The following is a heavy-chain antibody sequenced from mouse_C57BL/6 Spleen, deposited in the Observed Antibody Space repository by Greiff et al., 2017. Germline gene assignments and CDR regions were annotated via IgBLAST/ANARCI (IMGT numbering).Heavy chain of an antibody. D-gene: IGHD6-5*01. CDR1: GFTFSDYG. CDR3: ARLCGDYYAMDY. Sequence: EVKVVESGGGLVKPGGSLKLSCAASGFTFSDYGMHWVRQAPEKGLEWVAYISSGSSTIYYADTVKGRFTISRDNAKNTLFLQMTSLRSEDTAMYYCARLCGDYYAMDYWGQGTSVTVSS. V-gene: IGHV5-17*01. CDR2: ISSGSSTI. J-gene: IGHJ4*01.